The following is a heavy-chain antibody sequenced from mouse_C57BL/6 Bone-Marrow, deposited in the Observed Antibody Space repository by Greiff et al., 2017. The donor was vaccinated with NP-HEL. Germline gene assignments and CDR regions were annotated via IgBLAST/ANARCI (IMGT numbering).Heavy chain of an antibody. J-gene: IGHJ2*01. CDR3: ARTYYYGSSYGRNYFDY. CDR2: INPGSGGT. D-gene: IGHD1-1*01. V-gene: IGHV1-54*01. CDR1: GYAFTNYL. Sequence: QVQLQQSGAELVRPGTSVKVSCKASGYAFTNYLMEWVKQRPGQGLEWIGVINPGSGGTNYNEKFKGKATLTADKSSSTAYMQLSSLTSEDSAVYFCARTYYYGSSYGRNYFDYWGQGTTLTVSS.